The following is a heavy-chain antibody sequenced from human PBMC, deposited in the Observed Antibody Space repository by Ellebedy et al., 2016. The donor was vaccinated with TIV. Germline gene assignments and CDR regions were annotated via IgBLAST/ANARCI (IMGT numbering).Heavy chain of an antibody. V-gene: IGHV1-18*01. CDR3: AREYAGAQQRDGGY. CDR2: ISAYNGNT. D-gene: IGHD6-13*01. CDR1: GYTFTSYG. Sequence: AASVKVSCKASGYTFTSYGISWVRQAPGQGLEWMGWISAYNGNTNYAQKFQGRVTITADKSTSTAYMELSSLRSEDTAVYYCAREYAGAQQRDGGYWGQGTLVTVSS. J-gene: IGHJ4*02.